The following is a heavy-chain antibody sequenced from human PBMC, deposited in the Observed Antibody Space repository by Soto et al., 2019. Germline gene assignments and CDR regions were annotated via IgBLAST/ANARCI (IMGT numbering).Heavy chain of an antibody. CDR2: IYSGGST. V-gene: IGHV3-53*01. CDR1: GFTVSSNY. J-gene: IGHJ4*02. CDR3: ARLITGTTTEYFDY. Sequence: GGSLRLSCAASGFTVSSNYMSWVRQAPGKGLEWVSVIYSGGSTYYADSVKGRFTISRDNSKNTLYLQMNSLRAEDTAVYYCARLITGTTTEYFDYWGQGTLVTVSS. D-gene: IGHD1-7*01.